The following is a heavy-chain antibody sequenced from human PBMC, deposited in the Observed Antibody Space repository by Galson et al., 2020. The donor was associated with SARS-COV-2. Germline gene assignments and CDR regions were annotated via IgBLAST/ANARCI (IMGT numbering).Heavy chain of an antibody. V-gene: IGHV3-23*01. CDR1: GFTFSNYA. CDR3: AKGRHCSGRTCYGTSGDN. Sequence: GGSLRLSCAASGFTFSNYAMSWVRQAPGKGLEWVSAISADAVSTFYADSVKGRFTISRDNSKNTLYLQMNSLRAEDTAIYYCAKGRHCSGRTCYGTSGDNWGQGTLVTVSS. CDR2: ISADAVST. J-gene: IGHJ4*02. D-gene: IGHD2-15*01.